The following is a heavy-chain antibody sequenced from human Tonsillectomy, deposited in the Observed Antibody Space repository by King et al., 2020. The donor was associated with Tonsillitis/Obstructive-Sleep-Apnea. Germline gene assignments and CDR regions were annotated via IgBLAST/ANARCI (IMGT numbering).Heavy chain of an antibody. Sequence: QLVQSGAEVKKPGSSVKVSCKASGGTFSSNGISWVRQAPGQGLEWMGGIIPIFGTANYAQKFQGRVTITADESTSTAYMELSSLRSEDTAVYYCARHFRDGYKYGLFDYWGQGTLVTVSS. V-gene: IGHV1-69*01. CDR3: ARHFRDGYKYGLFDY. CDR1: GGTFSSNG. CDR2: IIPIFGTA. D-gene: IGHD5-24*01. J-gene: IGHJ4*02.